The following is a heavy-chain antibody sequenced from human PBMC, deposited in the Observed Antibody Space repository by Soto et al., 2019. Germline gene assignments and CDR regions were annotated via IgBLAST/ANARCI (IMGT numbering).Heavy chain of an antibody. V-gene: IGHV4-38-2*02. D-gene: IGHD2-15*01. CDR2: IYHGGNT. CDR1: GSSISSGYY. J-gene: IGHJ5*02. CDR3: ARDVEVATTIKRGVGWFDP. Sequence: PSETLSLTCTVSGSSISSGYYWGWIRQPPGKGLEWIGSIYHGGNTYYNPSLKSRVTISVDTSRNQFSLKLTSVTAADTAVYYCARDVEVATTIKRGVGWFDPWCQAILLTLSS.